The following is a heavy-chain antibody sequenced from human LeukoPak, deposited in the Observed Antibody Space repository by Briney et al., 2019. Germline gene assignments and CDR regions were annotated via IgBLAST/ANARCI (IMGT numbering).Heavy chain of an antibody. CDR1: GFTFSNFW. D-gene: IGHD3-22*01. J-gene: IGHJ4*02. CDR3: ARGYFDSSGYPYLGY. Sequence: GGSLRLSCAASGFTFSNFWMHWVRQAPGKGLVWVSRINSDGSSTTHAYSVKGRFTISRDNAKDTLYLQMNSLRAEDTAVYYCARGYFDSSGYPYLGYWGQGTLVTVSS. V-gene: IGHV3-74*01. CDR2: INSDGSST.